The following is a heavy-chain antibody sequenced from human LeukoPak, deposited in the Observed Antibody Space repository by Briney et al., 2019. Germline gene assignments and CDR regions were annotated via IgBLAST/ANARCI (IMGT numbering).Heavy chain of an antibody. CDR3: ARPVTSYGMDV. Sequence: GGSLRLSCAASGFTFSSYSMNWVRQAPGEGLEWVSSISGSGGYIYYADSVKGRFTISRDNAKNSLYLQMNSLRAEDTAVYYCARPVTSYGMDVWGQGTTVTVSS. CDR2: ISGSGGYI. D-gene: IGHD4-17*01. CDR1: GFTFSSYS. J-gene: IGHJ6*02. V-gene: IGHV3-21*01.